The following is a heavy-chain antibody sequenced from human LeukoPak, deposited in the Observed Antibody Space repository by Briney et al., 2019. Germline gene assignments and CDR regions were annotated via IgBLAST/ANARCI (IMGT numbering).Heavy chain of an antibody. CDR1: GGSISSSSYY. CDR3: ASTLYSSGLYYFDY. J-gene: IGHJ4*02. D-gene: IGHD6-19*01. Sequence: PSETLSLTCTVSGGSISSSSYYWGWIRQPPGKGLEWIGEINHSGSTNYNPSLKSRVTISVDTSKNQFSLKLSSVTAADTAVYYCASTLYSSGLYYFDYWGQGTLVTVSS. V-gene: IGHV4-39*07. CDR2: INHSGST.